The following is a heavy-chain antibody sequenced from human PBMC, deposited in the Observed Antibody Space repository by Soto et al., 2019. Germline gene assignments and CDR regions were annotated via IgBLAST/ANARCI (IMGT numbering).Heavy chain of an antibody. CDR1: GFTFSSYS. V-gene: IGHV3-21*01. Sequence: GGSLRLSCAASGFTFSSYSMNWVRQAPGKGLEWVSSISSSSSYIYYADSVKGRFTISRDNAKNSLYLQMNSLRAEDTAVYYCAREGGCSSTSCYIAYYYMDVWGKGATVTVSS. D-gene: IGHD2-2*02. CDR2: ISSSSSYI. CDR3: AREGGCSSTSCYIAYYYMDV. J-gene: IGHJ6*03.